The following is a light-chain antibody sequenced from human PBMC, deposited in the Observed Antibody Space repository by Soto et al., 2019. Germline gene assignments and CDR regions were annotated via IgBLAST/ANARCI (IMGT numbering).Light chain of an antibody. CDR2: EVS. V-gene: IGLV2-14*01. CDR3: SSYTTSTSFIL. J-gene: IGLJ2*01. CDR1: SSDVGSYKY. Sequence: QSALTQPASVSGSPGQWITISCTGTSSDVGSYKYVSWYQHHPGKAPKLMISEVSNRPSGVSNRFSGSKSGNTASLTISGLQAEDEAYYYCSSYTTSTSFILFGGGTKLTVL.